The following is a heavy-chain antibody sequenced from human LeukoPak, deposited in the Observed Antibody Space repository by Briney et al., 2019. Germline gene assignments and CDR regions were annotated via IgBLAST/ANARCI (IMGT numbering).Heavy chain of an antibody. V-gene: IGHV3-74*01. Sequence: GGSLRLSCAASGFSLSRYWMHWVRQAPEKGLVWVSRINGDGSFTTYADSVKGRFTISRDNAKNTLYLQMNSLRVEDTAVYYCARDLGTVTTFYDYWGQGSLVTVSS. CDR3: ARDLGTVTTFYDY. J-gene: IGHJ4*02. CDR1: GFSLSRYW. CDR2: INGDGSFT. D-gene: IGHD4-17*01.